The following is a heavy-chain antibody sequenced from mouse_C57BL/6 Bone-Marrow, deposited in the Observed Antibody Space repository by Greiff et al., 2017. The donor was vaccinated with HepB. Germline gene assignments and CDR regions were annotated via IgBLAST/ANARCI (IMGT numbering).Heavy chain of an antibody. Sequence: VQLQQSGPELVKPGDSVKISCKASGYSFTGYFMNWVMQSHGKSLEWIGRINPYNGDTFYNQKFKGKATLTVDKSSSTAHMELRSLTSEDSAVYYCARGYRKTYYFDYWGQGTTLTVSS. J-gene: IGHJ2*01. CDR1: GYSFTGYF. V-gene: IGHV1-20*01. CDR3: ARGYRKTYYFDY. CDR2: INPYNGDT. D-gene: IGHD1-2*01.